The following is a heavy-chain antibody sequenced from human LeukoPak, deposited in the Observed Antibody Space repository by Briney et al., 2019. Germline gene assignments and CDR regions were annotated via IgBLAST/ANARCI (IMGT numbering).Heavy chain of an antibody. D-gene: IGHD3-10*01. CDR1: GYTFTSYG. V-gene: IGHV1-18*01. CDR2: ISAYNGNT. Sequence: ASVKVSCKASGYTFTSYGISWVRQAPRQGLEWMGWISAYNGNTNYAQKLQGRVTMTTDTSTSTAYMELRSLRSDDTAVYYCARDPYYYGSGSYPQFDYWGQGTLVTVSS. J-gene: IGHJ4*02. CDR3: ARDPYYYGSGSYPQFDY.